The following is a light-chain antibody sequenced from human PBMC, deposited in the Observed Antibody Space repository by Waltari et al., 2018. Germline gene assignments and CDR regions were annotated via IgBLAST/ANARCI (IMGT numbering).Light chain of an antibody. CDR1: QSVLYSSNNKNY. V-gene: IGKV4-1*01. J-gene: IGKJ2*01. CDR3: QQYNSWPPRYT. CDR2: WAS. Sequence: DIVMTQSPDSLAVSLGERATINCKSSQSVLYSSNNKNYLAWYQQKPGQPPKLLIYWASTRESGVPDRFSGSGSGTDFTLTISSLQAEDVAVYYCQQYNSWPPRYTFGQGTNLESK.